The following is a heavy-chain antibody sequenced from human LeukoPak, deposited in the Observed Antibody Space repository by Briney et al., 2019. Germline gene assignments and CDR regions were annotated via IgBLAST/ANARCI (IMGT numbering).Heavy chain of an antibody. CDR2: ISGSGGST. J-gene: IGHJ4*02. V-gene: IGHV3-23*01. D-gene: IGHD6-13*01. Sequence: GGSLRLSCAASGFTSSSYAMSWVRQAPGKGLEWVSAISGSGGSTYYADSVKGRFTISRDNSKNTLYLQMNSLRAEDAAVYYCAKDHRRQQLAIDYWGQGTLVTVSS. CDR3: AKDHRRQQLAIDY. CDR1: GFTSSSYA.